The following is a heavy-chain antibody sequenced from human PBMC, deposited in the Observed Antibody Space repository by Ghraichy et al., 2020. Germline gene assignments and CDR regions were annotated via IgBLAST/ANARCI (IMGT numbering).Heavy chain of an antibody. CDR1: GGSISSGPYS. CDR3: ARGAGGHNLDD. V-gene: IGHV4-31*02. J-gene: IGHJ4*02. CDR2: VDHSGST. Sequence: SQTLSRTCTASGGSISSGPYSWTWIRQHPGKGLEWIGSVDHSGSTSYNSSLKSRVTISVDTSKNRFSLKLTSVTAADTAVFYCARGAGGHNLDDWGQGTLVTVSS. D-gene: IGHD5-24*01.